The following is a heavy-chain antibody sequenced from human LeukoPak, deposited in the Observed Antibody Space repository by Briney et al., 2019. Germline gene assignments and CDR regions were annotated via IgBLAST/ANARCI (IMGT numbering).Heavy chain of an antibody. V-gene: IGHV4-30-4*01. CDR3: ARVDLFSSSWRASNWFDP. J-gene: IGHJ5*02. CDR2: IYYSGST. Sequence: SETLSLTCTVSGVSISSDDYYWSWIRQPPGKGLEWIGNIYYSGSTYCNPSLKSRVTISVDTSKNQFSLRLSSVTAADTAVYYCARVDLFSSSWRASNWFDPWGQGTLVTVSS. D-gene: IGHD6-13*01. CDR1: GVSISSDDYY.